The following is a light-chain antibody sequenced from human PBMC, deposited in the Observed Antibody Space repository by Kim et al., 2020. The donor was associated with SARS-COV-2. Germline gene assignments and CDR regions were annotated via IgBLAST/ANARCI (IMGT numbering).Light chain of an antibody. CDR3: QYYGSPIT. V-gene: IGKV3-20*01. CDR2: AAS. Sequence: EIVLTQSPGTLSLSPGERATLSCRADQSVSSNLLAWYQQKLGQAPRLLIYAASSRAAGIPGRFSGSGSGTEFTLTISRLEAEDFGLYYCQYYGSPITFGQGTRLEIK. J-gene: IGKJ5*01. CDR1: QSVSSNL.